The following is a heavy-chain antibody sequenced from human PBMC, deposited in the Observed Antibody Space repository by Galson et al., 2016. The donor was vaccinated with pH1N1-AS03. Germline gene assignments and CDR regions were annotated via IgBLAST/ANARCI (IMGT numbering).Heavy chain of an antibody. CDR3: ARGWYDIWTGYLVDPFDY. CDR2: IDEGGSHP. D-gene: IGHD3-9*01. J-gene: IGHJ4*02. V-gene: IGHV3-21*01. Sequence: SLRLSCAASGFTFSKTGMNWVRQAPGKGPEWVSSIDEGGSHPYSADSLQGRFTISRDNTKNSLFLHMNSLRAEDTAVYYCARGWYDIWTGYLVDPFDYWGQGALVTVSS. CDR1: GFTFSKTG.